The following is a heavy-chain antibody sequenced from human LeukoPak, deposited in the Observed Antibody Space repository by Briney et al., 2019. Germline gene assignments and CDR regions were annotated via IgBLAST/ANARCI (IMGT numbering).Heavy chain of an antibody. Sequence: PSETLSLTCTVSGGSISSGDYYWSWIRQPPGKGLEWIGYIYYSGSTYYNPSLKSRVTISVDTSKNQFSLKLSSVTAADTDVYYCARVFFGSSGYSFDYWGQGTLVTVSS. CDR2: IYYSGST. D-gene: IGHD3-22*01. V-gene: IGHV4-30-4*01. J-gene: IGHJ4*02. CDR3: ARVFFGSSGYSFDY. CDR1: GGSISSGDYY.